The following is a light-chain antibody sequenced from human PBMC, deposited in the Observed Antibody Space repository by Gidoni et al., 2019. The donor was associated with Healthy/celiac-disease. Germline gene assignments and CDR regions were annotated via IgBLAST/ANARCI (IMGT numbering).Light chain of an antibody. CDR2: LCS. V-gene: IGKV2-28*01. CDR1: QCLLQSNGYNY. J-gene: IGKJ2*01. Sequence: IVMTQAPLSLPVTPGEPASISCRSSQCLLQSNGYNYLDWYLQKPGQSPQLLFYLCSNRAAVVPDSFSGSCSGTDFTLNISRVEAEDVGVYYCMQDLPPPAFGPGTKLEIK. CDR3: MQDLPPPA.